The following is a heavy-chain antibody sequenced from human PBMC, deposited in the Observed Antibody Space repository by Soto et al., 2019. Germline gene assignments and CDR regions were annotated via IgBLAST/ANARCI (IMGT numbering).Heavy chain of an antibody. D-gene: IGHD5-18*01. CDR1: GGTISRYA. Sequence: SEKVSCKASGGTISRYAVSWVRQAPGQGLEWMGGIIPIFGTANYAQKFQGRVTITADESTSAASMELSSPRPEDTARYYCGRYRYGYSYCDYWGKGSLVTVAS. V-gene: IGHV1-69*13. CDR2: IIPIFGTA. J-gene: IGHJ4*02. CDR3: GRYRYGYSYCDY.